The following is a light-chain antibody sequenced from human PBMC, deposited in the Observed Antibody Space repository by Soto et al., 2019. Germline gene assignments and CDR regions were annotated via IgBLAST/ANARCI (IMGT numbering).Light chain of an antibody. Sequence: IVLTQSPGTLSLSPGERATLSCRASQSVTSSYLAWYQQKPGQAPRLLIYGASSRATGIPDRFSGSGSGTDFTLTISRLEPEDFAVYYCQQYVTSPLTFGGGTTVEIK. V-gene: IGKV3-20*01. CDR1: QSVTSSY. CDR2: GAS. J-gene: IGKJ4*01. CDR3: QQYVTSPLT.